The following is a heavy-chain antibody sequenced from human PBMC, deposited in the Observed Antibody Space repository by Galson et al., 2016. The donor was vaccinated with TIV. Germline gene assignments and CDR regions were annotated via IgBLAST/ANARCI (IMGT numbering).Heavy chain of an antibody. CDR1: GNIFTRDY. Sequence: SVKVSCKASGNIFTRDYVHWVRQAPGQGLEWMGVIDPTYGGTTFAQKFQALVTMTRDTSTSTVYMEESGLKSDDTAVYYCIRDLGRLRDFWGQGTLVTVSS. D-gene: IGHD7-27*01. CDR2: IDPTYGGT. CDR3: IRDLGRLRDF. V-gene: IGHV1-46*03. J-gene: IGHJ4*02.